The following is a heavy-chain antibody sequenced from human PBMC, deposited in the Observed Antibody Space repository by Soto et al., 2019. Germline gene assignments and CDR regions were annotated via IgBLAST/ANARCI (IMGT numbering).Heavy chain of an antibody. CDR1: GFTFSSYS. J-gene: IGHJ4*02. V-gene: IGHV3-48*02. Sequence: GGSLRLSCAASGFTFSSYSMNWVRQAPGKGLEWVSYISSSSSTIYYADSVKGRFTISRDNAKNSLYLQMNSLRDEDTAVYYCARERGYCSSTSCYFFDYWGQGTLVTVSS. D-gene: IGHD2-2*01. CDR2: ISSSSSTI. CDR3: ARERGYCSSTSCYFFDY.